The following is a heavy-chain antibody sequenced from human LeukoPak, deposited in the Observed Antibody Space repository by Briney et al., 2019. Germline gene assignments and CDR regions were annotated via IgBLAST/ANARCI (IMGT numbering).Heavy chain of an antibody. J-gene: IGHJ6*02. V-gene: IGHV1-46*01. D-gene: IGHD6-19*01. CDR1: GYTFTSNY. CDR3: ARDLYYIAVAGNYYYYGMDV. CDR2: IYPMDGST. Sequence: ASVKVSCKASGYTFTSNYIHWVRQAPGQGLEWMGMIYPMDGSTSYAQKFQGRVTVTRDTSTSTVHMELSGLRSEDTAVYYCARDLYYIAVAGNYYYYGMDVWGQGTTVTVSS.